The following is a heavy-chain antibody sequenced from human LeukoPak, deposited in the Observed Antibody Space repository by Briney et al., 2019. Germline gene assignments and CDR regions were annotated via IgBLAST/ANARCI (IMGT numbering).Heavy chain of an antibody. J-gene: IGHJ4*02. Sequence: QPGGSLRLSCAASGFTFRSYGMHWVRQAPGKGLEWVAVISYDGSNKYYADSVKGRFTISRDNSKNTLYLQMNSLRAEDTAVYYCGSCDDFWSGIDYWGQGTLVTVSS. CDR3: GSCDDFWSGIDY. CDR1: GFTFRSYG. V-gene: IGHV3-30*03. D-gene: IGHD3-3*01. CDR2: ISYDGSNK.